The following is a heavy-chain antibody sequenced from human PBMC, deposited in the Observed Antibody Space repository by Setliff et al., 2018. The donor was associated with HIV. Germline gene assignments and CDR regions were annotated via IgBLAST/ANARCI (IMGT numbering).Heavy chain of an antibody. J-gene: IGHJ4*02. CDR2: LNSDGSST. V-gene: IGHV3-74*01. CDR3: ASHPRGDYLEY. CDR1: GFTFSSYA. Sequence: PGGSLRLSCAASGFTFSSYAMSWVRQAPGRGLEWVSRLNSDGSSTNYADSVKGRFTISRDNAKNTLYLQMNSLRAEDTAVYYCASHPRGDYLEYWGQGTLVTVSS.